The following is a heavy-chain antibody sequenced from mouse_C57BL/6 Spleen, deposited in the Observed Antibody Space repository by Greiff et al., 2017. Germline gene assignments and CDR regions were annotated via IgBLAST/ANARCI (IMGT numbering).Heavy chain of an antibody. D-gene: IGHD2-2*01. V-gene: IGHV1-54*01. CDR3: ASAEKYGSDDY. CDR1: GYAFTNYL. J-gene: IGHJ2*01. CDR2: INPGSGGT. Sequence: QVQLQQSGAELVRPGTSVKVSCKASGYAFTNYLIEWVKQRPGQGLEWIGVINPGSGGTNYNEKFKGKATLTADKSSSTAYMQLSSLTSEDSAVYFGASAEKYGSDDYGGQGTTLTVSS.